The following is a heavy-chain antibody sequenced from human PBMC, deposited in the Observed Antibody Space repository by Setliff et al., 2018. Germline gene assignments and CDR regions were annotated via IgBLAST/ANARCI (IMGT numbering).Heavy chain of an antibody. Sequence: SETLSLTCTVSGGSISSGGYYWSWIRQHPGKGLEWIGYIYYSGSTYYNPSLKSRVTISVDTSKNQFSLKLSSVTAADTAVYYCASTPVDPYYYDSSGYYLVYWGQGTLVTVSS. CDR3: ASTPVDPYYYDSSGYYLVY. D-gene: IGHD3-22*01. V-gene: IGHV4-31*03. CDR1: GGSISSGGYY. J-gene: IGHJ4*02. CDR2: IYYSGST.